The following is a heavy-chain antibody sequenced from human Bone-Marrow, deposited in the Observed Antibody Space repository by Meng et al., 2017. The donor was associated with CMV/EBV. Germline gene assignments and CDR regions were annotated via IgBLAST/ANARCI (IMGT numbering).Heavy chain of an antibody. D-gene: IGHD5-12*01. CDR2: ISGSGGST. CDR3: ARDPIVYSGYEVFGDY. CDR1: GFTFSSYA. Sequence: ETLSLTCAASGFTFSSYAMSWVRQAPGKGLEWVSAISGSGGSTYYADSVKGRFTISRDNSKNTLYLQMNSLRAEDMAVYYCARDPIVYSGYEVFGDYWGQRTLVNVSS. J-gene: IGHJ4*02. V-gene: IGHV3-23*01.